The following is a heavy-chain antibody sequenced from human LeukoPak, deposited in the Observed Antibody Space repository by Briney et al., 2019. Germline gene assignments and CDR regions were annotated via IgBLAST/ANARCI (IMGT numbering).Heavy chain of an antibody. Sequence: PGRSLRLSCAASGFTFSTYAMHWVRQAPGKGLEWVAVISYDGSSKYYADSVKGRFTISRDNAKNSLYLQMNSLRAEDTAVYYCVTNFDPDVDWGQGTLVTVSS. CDR1: GFTFSTYA. V-gene: IGHV3-30*04. D-gene: IGHD3-9*01. CDR2: ISYDGSSK. CDR3: VTNFDPDVD. J-gene: IGHJ4*02.